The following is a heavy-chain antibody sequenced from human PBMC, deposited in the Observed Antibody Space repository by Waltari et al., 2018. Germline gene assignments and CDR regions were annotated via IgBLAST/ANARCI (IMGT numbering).Heavy chain of an antibody. Sequence: QVQLQESGPGLVKPSETVFLTCTVPGGSISSHYWSWIRQPPGKGLEWIGYIYYSGSTNYNPSLKSRVTISVDTSKNQFSLKLSSVTAADTAVYYCARDRVWFDPWGQGTLVTVSS. J-gene: IGHJ5*02. CDR3: ARDRVWFDP. CDR2: IYYSGST. CDR1: GGSISSHY. V-gene: IGHV4-59*11.